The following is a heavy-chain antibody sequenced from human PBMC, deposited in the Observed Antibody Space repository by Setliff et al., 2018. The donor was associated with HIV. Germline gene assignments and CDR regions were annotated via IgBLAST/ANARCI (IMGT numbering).Heavy chain of an antibody. V-gene: IGHV2-5*01. CDR1: GFSLTTGGVG. D-gene: IGHD2-8*02. J-gene: IGHJ6*02. Sequence: SGPTLVNPTQTLTLTCTFSGFSLTTGGVGVGWIRQPPGKALEWLAVSHWNDANHYSPSLKTRLSITKDTSKNQMVLTMTNMDPVDTATYYCVHRVVWGGLDVWGQGTTVTVSS. CDR2: SHWNDAN. CDR3: VHRVVWGGLDV.